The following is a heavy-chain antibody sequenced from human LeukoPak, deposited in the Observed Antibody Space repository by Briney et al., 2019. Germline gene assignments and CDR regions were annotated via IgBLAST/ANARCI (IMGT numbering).Heavy chain of an antibody. D-gene: IGHD1-26*01. CDR1: GFTFSHYW. CDR3: ASVRGGSGTSCAADAIDI. Sequence: GGSLRLSCAASGFTFSHYWMHWVRQAPGQGLVWVSRIYNDGSSTRYADSVKGRFTIPRDNAKSTLYLQMNSLRAEDTAVYYCASVRGGSGTSCAADAIDIWGQGTMVTVSS. J-gene: IGHJ3*02. CDR2: IYNDGSST. V-gene: IGHV3-74*01.